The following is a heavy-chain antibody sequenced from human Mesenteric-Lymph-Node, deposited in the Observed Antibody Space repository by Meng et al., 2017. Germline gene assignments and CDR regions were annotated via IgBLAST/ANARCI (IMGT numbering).Heavy chain of an antibody. J-gene: IGHJ3*02. Sequence: GESLKISCAASGFTFSTYSMNWVRQAPGKGLEWVANIKQDGSEKYYVDSVKGRFTISRDHAKNSLYLQMNTLRAEDTAVYNCAREGDYYGSSGYYLAAFDIWGQGTMVTVSS. D-gene: IGHD3-22*01. CDR1: GFTFSTYS. CDR2: IKQDGSEK. CDR3: AREGDYYGSSGYYLAAFDI. V-gene: IGHV3-7*01.